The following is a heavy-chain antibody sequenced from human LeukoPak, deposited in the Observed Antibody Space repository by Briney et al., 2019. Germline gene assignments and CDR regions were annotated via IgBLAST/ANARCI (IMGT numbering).Heavy chain of an antibody. D-gene: IGHD2-2*01. CDR1: GYTFTSYD. V-gene: IGHV1-8*01. J-gene: IGHJ4*02. CDR2: MNPNSGNT. Sequence: ASVKVSCKASGYTFTSYDINWVRQATGQGLEWMGWMNPNSGNTGYAQKFQGRVTMTEDTSTDTAYMELSSLRSEDTAVYYCATRPMPRLGRDYWGKGTLVTVSS. CDR3: ATRPMPRLGRDY.